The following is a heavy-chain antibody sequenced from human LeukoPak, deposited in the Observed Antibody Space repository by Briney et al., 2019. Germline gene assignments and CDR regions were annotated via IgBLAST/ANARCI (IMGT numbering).Heavy chain of an antibody. D-gene: IGHD3-10*01. J-gene: IGHJ4*02. CDR1: GFTVTSTY. CDR3: SLGSGLFDY. V-gene: IGHV3-15*01. Sequence: GGSLRLSCAASGFTVTSTYITWVRQAPGKGLEWVGRIKSKTDGGTTDYAAPVKGRFTISTDDSKNTLYLQMNSLKTEDTAVYYCSLGSGLFDYWGQGTLVTVSS. CDR2: IKSKTDGGTT.